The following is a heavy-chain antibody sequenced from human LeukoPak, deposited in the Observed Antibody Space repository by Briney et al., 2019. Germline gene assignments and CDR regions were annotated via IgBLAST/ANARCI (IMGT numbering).Heavy chain of an antibody. D-gene: IGHD1-26*01. V-gene: IGHV3-30-3*01. Sequence: GGSLRLSCAASGFTFSSYAMHWVRQAPGKGLEWVAVISYDGSNKYHADSVKGRFTISRDNSKNTLYLQMNSLRAEDTAVYYCARDSVGATNYFDYWGQGTLVTVSS. CDR1: GFTFSSYA. CDR3: ARDSVGATNYFDY. J-gene: IGHJ4*02. CDR2: ISYDGSNK.